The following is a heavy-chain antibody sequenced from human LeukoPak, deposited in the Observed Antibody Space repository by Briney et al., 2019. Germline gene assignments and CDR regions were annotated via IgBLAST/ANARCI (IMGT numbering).Heavy chain of an antibody. D-gene: IGHD3-22*01. J-gene: IGHJ4*02. CDR1: GFIFSSYA. CDR2: ISGSGGST. Sequence: GGSLRLSCAASGFIFSSYAMSWVRQAPGKGLEWVSTISGSGGSTYYADSVKGRFTISRDNAKNTLYLQMNSLRVEDTAVYYCATFPTITVIVGGVFDYWGQGTLVTVSS. V-gene: IGHV3-23*01. CDR3: ATFPTITVIVGGVFDY.